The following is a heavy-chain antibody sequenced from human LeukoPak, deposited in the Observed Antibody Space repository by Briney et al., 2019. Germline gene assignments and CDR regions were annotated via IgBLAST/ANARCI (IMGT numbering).Heavy chain of an antibody. Sequence: TGGSLRLSCAASGFTFSDYYMSWIRQAPGKGLEWVSYISSSGSTIYYADSVKGRFTISRDNAKNSLYLQMNSLRAEDTAVYYCARDGGWLQSSRPIGYWGQGTLVTVSS. CDR2: ISSSGSTI. CDR1: GFTFSDYY. CDR3: ARDGGWLQSSRPIGY. D-gene: IGHD5-24*01. J-gene: IGHJ4*02. V-gene: IGHV3-11*01.